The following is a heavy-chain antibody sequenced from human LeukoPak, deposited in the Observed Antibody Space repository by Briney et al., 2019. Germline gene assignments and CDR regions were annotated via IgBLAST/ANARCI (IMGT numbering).Heavy chain of an antibody. CDR2: IHYSGRP. J-gene: IGHJ6*02. CDR3: ARFGVDYDMDV. D-gene: IGHD3-16*01. CDR1: GGSFSGYY. Sequence: PSETLSLTCAVYGGSFSGYYWTWIRQPLGKGLEWIGQIHYSGRPDYNPSLKSRVTISVDTSKNQLSLKVTSVTGADTAVYYCARFGVDYDMDVWGQGTTVTVSS. V-gene: IGHV4-59*01.